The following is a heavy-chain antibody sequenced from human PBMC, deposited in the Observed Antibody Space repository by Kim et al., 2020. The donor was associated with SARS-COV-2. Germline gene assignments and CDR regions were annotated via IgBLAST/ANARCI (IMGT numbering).Heavy chain of an antibody. V-gene: IGHV3-15*01. Sequence: VKGRFTISRDDSNNTLYLQMNSLKTEDTAVYYCTTDDSRTYYYGSGMNYWGQGTLVTVSS. J-gene: IGHJ4*02. D-gene: IGHD3-10*01. CDR3: TTDDSRTYYYGSGMNY.